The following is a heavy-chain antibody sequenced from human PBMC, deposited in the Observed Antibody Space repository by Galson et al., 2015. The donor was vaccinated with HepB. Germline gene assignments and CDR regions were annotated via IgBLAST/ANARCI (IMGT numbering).Heavy chain of an antibody. J-gene: IGHJ2*01. V-gene: IGHV1-69*13. CDR2: IIPIFGTA. CDR1: GGTFSSYA. D-gene: IGHD3-22*01. Sequence: SVKVSCKASGGTFSSYAISWVRQAPGQGLEWMGGIIPIFGTANYAQKFQGRVTITADESTSTAYMELSSLRSEDTAVYYCARDGGSGYYYDSSGYYRDWYFDLWGRGTLVTVSS. CDR3: ARDGGSGYYYDSSGYYRDWYFDL.